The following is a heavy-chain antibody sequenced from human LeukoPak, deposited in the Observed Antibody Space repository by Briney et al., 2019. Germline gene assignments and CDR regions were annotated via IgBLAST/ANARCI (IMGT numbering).Heavy chain of an antibody. CDR3: ARDVGAVAGGGNDAFDI. Sequence: PSETLSLTCTVSGGSISSYYWSWIRQPPGKGLGWVGYIYESGSTNYNPSLKSRFTISVATSQTQFSLKLSSVTAADTALYYCARDVGAVAGGGNDAFDIWGQGTMVTVSS. D-gene: IGHD6-19*01. V-gene: IGHV4-59*01. CDR2: IYESGST. J-gene: IGHJ3*02. CDR1: GGSISSYY.